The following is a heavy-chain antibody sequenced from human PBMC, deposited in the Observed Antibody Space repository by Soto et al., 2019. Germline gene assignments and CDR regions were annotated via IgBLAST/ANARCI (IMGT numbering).Heavy chain of an antibody. V-gene: IGHV3-21*01. Sequence: EVQLVESGGGLVKPGGSLRLSCAASGFTFSSYSMNWVRQAPGKGLEWVSSISSSSSYIYYADSVKGRFTISRDNAKNSLYLQMSSLRAEDTAVYYCASYDYVWRREGYWGQGTLVTVSS. CDR2: ISSSSSYI. CDR1: GFTFSSYS. D-gene: IGHD3-16*01. J-gene: IGHJ4*02. CDR3: ASYDYVWRREGY.